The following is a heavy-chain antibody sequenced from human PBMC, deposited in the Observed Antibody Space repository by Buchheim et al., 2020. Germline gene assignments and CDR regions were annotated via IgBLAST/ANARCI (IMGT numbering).Heavy chain of an antibody. CDR2: ISYDGSNK. CDR1: GFTFSSYG. D-gene: IGHD2-2*01. Sequence: QVQLVESGEGVVQPGRSLRLSCAASGFTFSSYGMHWVRQAPGKGLEWVAVISYDGSNKYYADSVKGRFTISRDNSKNTLYLQMNSLRAEDTAVYYCAKDRDLVVPAARAYYYYGMDVWGQGTT. V-gene: IGHV3-30*18. CDR3: AKDRDLVVPAARAYYYYGMDV. J-gene: IGHJ6*02.